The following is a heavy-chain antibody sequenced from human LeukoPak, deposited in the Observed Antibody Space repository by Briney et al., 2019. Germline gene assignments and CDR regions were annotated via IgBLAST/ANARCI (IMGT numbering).Heavy chain of an antibody. Sequence: PGGSLRLSCAASRFTFTTYAMSWVRQTPGKGLEWVSTISGSGHITDYADSVKGRFTISRDNSKNTLYLQMNSLRAEDTAVYYCANRQRNILLWFGELWGQGTLVTVSS. CDR1: RFTFTTYA. CDR2: ISGSGHIT. D-gene: IGHD3-10*01. J-gene: IGHJ4*02. CDR3: ANRQRNILLWFGEL. V-gene: IGHV3-23*01.